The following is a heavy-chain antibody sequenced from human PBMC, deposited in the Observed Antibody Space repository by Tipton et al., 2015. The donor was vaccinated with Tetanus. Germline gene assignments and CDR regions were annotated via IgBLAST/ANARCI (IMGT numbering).Heavy chain of an antibody. CDR1: GYNFSYYS. D-gene: IGHD3-3*01. V-gene: IGHV5-51*01. J-gene: IGHJ2*01. CDR3: ARRRSAVLSGAYHWYFDL. Sequence: QLVQSGAEVRKPGESLKISCQGSGYNFSYYSIGWVRHMPGKGLEWMGIVDPRDSGATYGPSFQGQVTLSADRSINVAYLQWGSLKASDTGLYYCARRRSAVLSGAYHWYFDLWGRGPLVGVSS. CDR2: VDPRDSGA.